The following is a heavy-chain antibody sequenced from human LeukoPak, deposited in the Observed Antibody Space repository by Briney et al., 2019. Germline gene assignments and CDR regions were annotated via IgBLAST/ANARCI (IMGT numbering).Heavy chain of an antibody. V-gene: IGHV4-34*01. CDR2: INHSGST. Sequence: SETLSLTCAVYGGSFSGYYWSWIRQPPGKGLEWIGEINHSGSTNYNPSLKSRVTISVDTSKNQFSLKLSSVTAADTAVYYCARKRGRWLQNSPLAYWGQGTLVTVSS. CDR1: GGSFSGYY. D-gene: IGHD5-24*01. J-gene: IGHJ4*02. CDR3: ARKRGRWLQNSPLAY.